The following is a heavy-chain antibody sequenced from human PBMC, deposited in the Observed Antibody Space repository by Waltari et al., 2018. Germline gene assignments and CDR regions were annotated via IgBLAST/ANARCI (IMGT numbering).Heavy chain of an antibody. CDR3: AKGSGYSYGYPEY. CDR2: ISAAGDYT. V-gene: IGHV3-23*01. CDR1: GFSFSYSA. J-gene: IGHJ4*02. Sequence: EVQLLESGGALLDPGGSLRLSCVGSGFSFSYSAMTWIRQAPGKGLEWVSGISAAGDYTYYADSVKGRFTISRDNSKNTLYLEVAGLRAEDTAVYYCAKGSGYSYGYPEYWGQGTLVAVSS. D-gene: IGHD5-18*01.